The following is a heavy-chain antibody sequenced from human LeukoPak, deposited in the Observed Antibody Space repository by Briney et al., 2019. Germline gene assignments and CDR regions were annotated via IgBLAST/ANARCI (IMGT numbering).Heavy chain of an antibody. CDR1: GYSISSGYY. J-gene: IGHJ4*02. CDR2: IYHSGST. Sequence: SETLSLTCTVSGYSISSGYYWGWIRQPLGKGLEWIGSIYHSGSTYYNPSLKSRVTISVDTSKNQFSLKLSSVTAADTAVYYCARVTTVTPFDYWGQGTLVTVSS. CDR3: ARVTTVTPFDY. D-gene: IGHD4-17*01. V-gene: IGHV4-38-2*02.